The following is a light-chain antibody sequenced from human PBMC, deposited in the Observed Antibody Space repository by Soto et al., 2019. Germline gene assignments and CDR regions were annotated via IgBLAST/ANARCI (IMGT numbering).Light chain of an antibody. CDR3: QQYVSTPIT. CDR2: WAS. J-gene: IGKJ5*01. V-gene: IGKV4-1*01. Sequence: DIVMTQSPDSLAVSLGERATINCKSSQSVLYSSNNKNYLSWYQQKPGQPPKLLIYWASTRESGVPDRFSGSWSGTDFTLTISSLQAEYVAVYYCQQYVSTPITFGQGTRLEIK. CDR1: QSVLYSSNNKNY.